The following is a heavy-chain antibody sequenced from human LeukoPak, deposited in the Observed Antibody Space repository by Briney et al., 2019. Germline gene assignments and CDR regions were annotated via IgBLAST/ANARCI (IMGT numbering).Heavy chain of an antibody. Sequence: GASVKASCKASGYTFNNYYIHWVRLAPGQGLEWMGIINPSGGGTKYAQKFQGRVTMTRDTSTSTVYMELSSLRSEDTAVYYCARDGYLFDYWGQGTLVTIS. V-gene: IGHV1-46*02. CDR2: INPSGGGT. CDR1: GYTFNNYY. CDR3: ARDGYLFDY. J-gene: IGHJ4*02. D-gene: IGHD5-12*01.